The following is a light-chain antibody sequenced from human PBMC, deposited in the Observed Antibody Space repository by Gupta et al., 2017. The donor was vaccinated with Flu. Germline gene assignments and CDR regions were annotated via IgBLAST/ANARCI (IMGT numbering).Light chain of an antibody. CDR2: KAS. CDR1: KSISSW. Sequence: VGDRVTITCRASKSISSWLSWYQQKPGKAPKLLIYKASTLESGVPSRFSGSGFGTEFTLTISRLHPDDFATYYCQEYNGYWAFGQGTKVEIK. V-gene: IGKV1-5*03. J-gene: IGKJ1*01. CDR3: QEYNGYWA.